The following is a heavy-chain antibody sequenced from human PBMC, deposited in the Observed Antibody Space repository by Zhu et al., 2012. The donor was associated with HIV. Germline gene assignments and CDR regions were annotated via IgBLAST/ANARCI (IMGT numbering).Heavy chain of an antibody. CDR2: IYYSGST. CDR1: GGSISSSSYY. V-gene: IGHV4-39*07. D-gene: IGHD2-21*01. CDR3: ARLYELWWFFDY. J-gene: IGHJ4*02. Sequence: QVQLQESGPGLVKPSETLSLTCTVSGGSISSSSYYWGWIRQPPGKGLEWIGSIYYSGSTYYNPSLKSRVTISVDTSKNQFSLKLSSVTAADTAVYYCARLYELWWFFDYWGQGTLVHRLL.